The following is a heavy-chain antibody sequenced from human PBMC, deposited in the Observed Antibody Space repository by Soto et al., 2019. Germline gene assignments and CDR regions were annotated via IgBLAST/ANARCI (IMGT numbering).Heavy chain of an antibody. Sequence: EVQLLESGGGLVQPGGSLRLSCAASGFTFSSYAMSWVRQAPGKGLEWVSSISFTGGTTYYADSVKGRFTISRDNSKDTLYLHLNSLRADDTAVYYCALTTWNVKYFEYWGQGTLVTVSS. J-gene: IGHJ4*02. D-gene: IGHD1-1*01. CDR2: ISFTGGTT. CDR1: GFTFSSYA. CDR3: ALTTWNVKYFEY. V-gene: IGHV3-23*01.